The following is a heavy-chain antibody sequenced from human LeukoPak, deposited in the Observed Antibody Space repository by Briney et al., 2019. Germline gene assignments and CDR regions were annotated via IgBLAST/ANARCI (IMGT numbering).Heavy chain of an antibody. CDR2: IYTSGST. D-gene: IGHD3-9*01. CDR3: ASLLRYFDWLLAPSYYYGMDV. CDR1: GGSISSGSYY. Sequence: PSETLSLTCTVSGGSISSGSYYWSWIRQPAGKGLEWIGRIYTSGSTNYNPSLKSRVTISVDTSKNQFSLKLSSVTAADTAVYYCASLLRYFDWLLAPSYYYGMDVWGKGTTVTVSS. J-gene: IGHJ6*04. V-gene: IGHV4-61*02.